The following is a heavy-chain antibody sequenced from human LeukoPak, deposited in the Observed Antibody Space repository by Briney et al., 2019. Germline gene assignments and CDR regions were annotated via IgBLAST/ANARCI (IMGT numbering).Heavy chain of an antibody. CDR1: GYTFTSYA. CDR2: INTNTGNP. Sequence: VASVKVSCKASGYTFTSYAMNWVRQAPGQGLEWMGWINTNTGNPMYAQGFTGRLVFSLDTSVNTAYLQISSLKAEDTAVYYCARDGANTFGGVIVTQNFDYWGQGTLVTVSS. D-gene: IGHD3-16*02. CDR3: ARDGANTFGGVIVTQNFDY. J-gene: IGHJ4*02. V-gene: IGHV7-4-1*02.